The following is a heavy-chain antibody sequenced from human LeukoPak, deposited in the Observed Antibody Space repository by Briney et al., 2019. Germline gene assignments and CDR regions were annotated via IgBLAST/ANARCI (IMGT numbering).Heavy chain of an antibody. CDR3: ARAGDYYDSSGYYYPDY. D-gene: IGHD3-22*01. V-gene: IGHV4-59*01. CDR2: IYYSGST. Sequence: SETLSLTCTVSGGSISNYYWSWIRQPPGKGLEWIGYIYYSGSTNYNPSLKSRVTISVDTSKNQFSLKLSSVTAADTAVYYCARAGDYYDSSGYYYPDYWGQGTLVTVSS. J-gene: IGHJ4*02. CDR1: GGSISNYY.